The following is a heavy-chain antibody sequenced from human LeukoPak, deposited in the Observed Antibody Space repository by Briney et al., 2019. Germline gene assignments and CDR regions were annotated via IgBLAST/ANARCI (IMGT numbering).Heavy chain of an antibody. J-gene: IGHJ4*02. D-gene: IGHD1-26*01. Sequence: SETLSLTCTVSGGSISSGSYYWSWIRQPAGKGLEWIGYINFSGNTNYNSALKSRVTISIDTSKNQFSLKLDSVTAADTAVYYCTRGGSADPFEHWGQGTLVTVSS. V-gene: IGHV4-61*10. CDR2: INFSGNT. CDR1: GGSISSGSYY. CDR3: TRGGSADPFEH.